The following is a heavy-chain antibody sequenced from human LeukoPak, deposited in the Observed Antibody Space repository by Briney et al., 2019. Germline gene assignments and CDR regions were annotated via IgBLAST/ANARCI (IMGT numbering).Heavy chain of an antibody. CDR3: ARGQIYYDGSGFDY. V-gene: IGHV3-23*01. J-gene: IGHJ4*02. Sequence: GGSLRLSCAASGFTFTSYGMSWVRQAPGKGLEWVSAISGSGGSTYYADSVKGRFTISRDNSKNTLYLQMNSLRAEDTAVYYCARGQIYYDGSGFDYWGQGTLVTVSS. CDR2: ISGSGGST. D-gene: IGHD3-22*01. CDR1: GFTFTSYG.